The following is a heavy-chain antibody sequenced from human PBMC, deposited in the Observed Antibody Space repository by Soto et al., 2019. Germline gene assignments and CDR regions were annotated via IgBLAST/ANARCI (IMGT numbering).Heavy chain of an antibody. D-gene: IGHD6-19*01. CDR2: INPNSGGT. CDR1: GYTFTGYY. J-gene: IGHJ3*02. V-gene: IGHV1-2*04. Sequence: GASVKVSCKASGYTFTGYYMHWVRQAPGQGLEWMGWINPNSGGTNYAQKFQGWVTMTRDTSISTAYMELSRLRSDDTAVYYCARTGYSSGWYRDRNAFDIWGQGTMVTVSS. CDR3: ARTGYSSGWYRDRNAFDI.